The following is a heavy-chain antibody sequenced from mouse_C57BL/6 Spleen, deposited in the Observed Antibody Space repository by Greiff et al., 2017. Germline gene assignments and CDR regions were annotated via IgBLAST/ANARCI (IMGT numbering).Heavy chain of an antibody. V-gene: IGHV1-82*01. CDR1: GYAFSSSW. D-gene: IGHD4-1*01. CDR2: IYPGDGDT. CDR3: ARLTGTDYFDY. J-gene: IGHJ2*01. Sequence: VQLQQSGPELVKPGASVKISCKASGYAFSSSWMNWVKQRPGKGLEWIGRIYPGDGDTNYNGKFKGKATLTADKSSSTAYMQLSSLTSEDSAVYFCARLTGTDYFDYWGQGTTLTVSS.